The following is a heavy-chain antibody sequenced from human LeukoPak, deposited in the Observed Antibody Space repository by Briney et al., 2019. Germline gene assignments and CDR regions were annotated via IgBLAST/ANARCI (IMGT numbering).Heavy chain of an antibody. CDR2: INSDGSTT. V-gene: IGHV3-74*01. Sequence: PVGAQRLSCAASGFTFITYWMHWVRQAPGKGLVWLSRINSDGSTTSYADSVKGRFTISRDNAKNTLFLQMNSLRAEDTAVYYCARDPGTYFESWGQGTLVTVSS. J-gene: IGHJ4*02. D-gene: IGHD1-1*01. CDR3: ARDPGTYFES. CDR1: GFTFITYW.